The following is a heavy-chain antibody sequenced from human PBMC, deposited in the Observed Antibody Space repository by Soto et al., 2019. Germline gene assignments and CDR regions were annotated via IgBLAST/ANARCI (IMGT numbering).Heavy chain of an antibody. Sequence: SQALSLTCDIPGDSVSSYITSWNWIRQSPSRGLERLGRTYYRSKWFHDYAASVKSRITINPDTSKNQYSLELNSMPPEETAGYYCARGNALDVWGQGTVVTVSS. D-gene: IGHD3-10*01. CDR2: TYYRSKWFH. V-gene: IGHV6-1*01. CDR1: GDSVSSYITS. J-gene: IGHJ3*01. CDR3: ARGNALDV.